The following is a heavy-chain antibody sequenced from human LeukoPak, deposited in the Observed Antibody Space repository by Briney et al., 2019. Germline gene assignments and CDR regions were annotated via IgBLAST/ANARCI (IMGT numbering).Heavy chain of an antibody. V-gene: IGHV3-21*01. CDR1: GFTFSSYS. CDR2: ISSSSSYI. Sequence: GGSLRPSCAASGFTFSSYSMNWVRQAPGKGLEWVSSISSSSSYIYYADSVKGRFTISRDNAKNSLYLQMNSLRAEDTAVYYCAKMYGGTYIGSWGQGTLVTVSA. D-gene: IGHD1-26*01. CDR3: AKMYGGTYIGS. J-gene: IGHJ4*02.